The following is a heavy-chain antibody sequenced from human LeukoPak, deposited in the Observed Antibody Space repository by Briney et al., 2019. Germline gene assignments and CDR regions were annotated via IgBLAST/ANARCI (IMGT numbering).Heavy chain of an antibody. Sequence: GASVKVSCKASGGTFSSYAISWVRQAPGQGLEWMGRIIPILGIANYAQKFQGRVTITADKSTSTAYMELSSLRSEDTPVYYCAVHSSSWYSGDYWGQGTLVTVSS. CDR3: AVHSSSWYSGDY. V-gene: IGHV1-69*04. D-gene: IGHD6-13*01. CDR2: IIPILGIA. CDR1: GGTFSSYA. J-gene: IGHJ4*02.